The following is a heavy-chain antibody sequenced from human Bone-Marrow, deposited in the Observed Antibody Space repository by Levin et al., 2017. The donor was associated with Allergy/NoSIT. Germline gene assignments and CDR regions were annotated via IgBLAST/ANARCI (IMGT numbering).Heavy chain of an antibody. V-gene: IGHV1-8*01. CDR1: GYTFTSYD. Sequence: ASVKVSCKASGYTFTSYDINWVRQATGQGLEWMGWMNPNSGNTGYAQKFQGRVTMTRNTSISTAYMELSSLRSEDTAVYYCARGDDIVVVRGVCGMDVWGQGTTVTVSS. J-gene: IGHJ6*02. CDR3: ARGDDIVVVRGVCGMDV. CDR2: MNPNSGNT. D-gene: IGHD2-2*01.